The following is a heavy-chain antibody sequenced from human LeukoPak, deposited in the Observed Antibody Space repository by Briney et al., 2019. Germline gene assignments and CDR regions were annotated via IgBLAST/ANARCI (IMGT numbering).Heavy chain of an antibody. CDR1: GFSFSTHW. D-gene: IGHD6-13*01. Sequence: GGSLRLSCAASGFSFSTHWMHWVRQAPGKGLVCVAQINSDGSRTSYADSVKGRFTISRDNSKNTLYLQMNSLRAEDTAVYYCAKGIAAAGSIQHWGQGTLVTVSS. CDR2: INSDGSRT. J-gene: IGHJ1*01. CDR3: AKGIAAAGSIQH. V-gene: IGHV3-74*01.